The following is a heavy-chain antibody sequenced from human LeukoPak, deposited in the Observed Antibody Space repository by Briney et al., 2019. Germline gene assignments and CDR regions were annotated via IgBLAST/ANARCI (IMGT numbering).Heavy chain of an antibody. J-gene: IGHJ4*02. V-gene: IGHV3-30*02. D-gene: IGHD6-25*01. Sequence: GGSLRLSCAASGFTFSSYAMSWVRQAPGKGLEWVAFIRYDGSNKYYADSVKGRFTISRDNSKNTLYLQMNSLRAEDTAVYYCAKEAGIVAARGAFDYWGQGTLVTVSS. CDR2: IRYDGSNK. CDR1: GFTFSSYA. CDR3: AKEAGIVAARGAFDY.